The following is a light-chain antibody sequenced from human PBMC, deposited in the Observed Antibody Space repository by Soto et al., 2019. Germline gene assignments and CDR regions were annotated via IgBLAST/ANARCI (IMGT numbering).Light chain of an antibody. CDR3: QQRYNSWT. J-gene: IGKJ1*01. Sequence: EIVLTQSPATLSLSPGERATLSCRASQSVSTYLAWYQHKPGQAPRLLIYDASNRATGIPARFSGSGSGTDFTLTISSLEPEDFAVYYCQQRYNSWTFGQGTKLEIK. CDR1: QSVSTY. CDR2: DAS. V-gene: IGKV3-11*01.